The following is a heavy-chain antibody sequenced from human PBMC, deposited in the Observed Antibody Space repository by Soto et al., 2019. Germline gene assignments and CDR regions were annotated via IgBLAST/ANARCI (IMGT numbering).Heavy chain of an antibody. CDR3: ASYHLNSYYYGMDV. CDR1: GYTFTSYG. Sequence: QVQLVQSGAAVKKPGASVKVSCKASGYTFTSYGFSWVRQAPGQGLEWMGWISAYNGNTNYAQKLQGRVTMTTDTSTSTVYMELRSLRSDDTAVYYCASYHLNSYYYGMDVWGQGTTVTVSS. V-gene: IGHV1-18*01. J-gene: IGHJ6*02. CDR2: ISAYNGNT.